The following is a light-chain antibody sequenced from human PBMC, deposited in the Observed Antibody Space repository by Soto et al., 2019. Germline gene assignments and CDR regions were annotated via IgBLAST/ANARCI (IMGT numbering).Light chain of an antibody. CDR1: RSVNSH. V-gene: IGKV3-20*01. CDR2: AAS. CDR3: QQRGSSPWT. Sequence: IVMTQSPATLPVSPGERATLSCRTSRSVNSHLAWYQHKPGQAPRLLIYAASSRATGIPDRFSGGGSGTDFTLTISRLEPEDFAVYYCQQRGSSPWTFGQGTKVDIK. J-gene: IGKJ1*01.